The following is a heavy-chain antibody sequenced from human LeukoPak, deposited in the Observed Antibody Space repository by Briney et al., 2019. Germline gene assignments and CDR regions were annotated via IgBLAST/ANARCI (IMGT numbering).Heavy chain of an antibody. CDR2: INQDGSER. V-gene: IGHV3-7*01. CDR3: AGSGWQVYLDY. D-gene: IGHD6-19*01. CDR1: GYTFTTYW. J-gene: IGHJ4*02. Sequence: GGSLRLSCAASGYTFTTYWMSWVRQAPGKGLEWVGNINQDGSERNYVETVKGRFTISRDNAKNSLYLQMNSLGAEDTGVYYCAGSGWQVYLDYWGQGALVTVSS.